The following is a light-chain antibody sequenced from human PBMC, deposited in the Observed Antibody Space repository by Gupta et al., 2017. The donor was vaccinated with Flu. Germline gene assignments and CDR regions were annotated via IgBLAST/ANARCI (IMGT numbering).Light chain of an antibody. CDR1: ALPKQY. V-gene: IGLV3-25*02. Sequence: SNELTQPPSVSVSPGQTARITCSGDALPKQYAYWYQQKPGQAPVLVIYKDSERPSGIPERFSGSSSGTTVTLTISGVQAEDEADYYCQSADSSGTIVVFGGGTKLTVL. J-gene: IGLJ2*01. CDR2: KDS. CDR3: QSADSSGTIVV.